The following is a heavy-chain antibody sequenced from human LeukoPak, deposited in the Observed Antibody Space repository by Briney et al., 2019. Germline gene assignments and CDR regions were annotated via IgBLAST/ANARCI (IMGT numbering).Heavy chain of an antibody. CDR1: GGSISSYY. J-gene: IGHJ5*02. CDR3: ARAAASGYSSSWYPRWFDP. V-gene: IGHV4-59*01. Sequence: SETLSLTCTVSGGSISSYYWSWLRQPPGKGLEWIGYIYYSGSTNYNPSLKSRVTISVDTSKNQFSLKLSSVTAADTAVYYCARAAASGYSSSWYPRWFDPWGQGTLVTVSS. CDR2: IYYSGST. D-gene: IGHD6-13*01.